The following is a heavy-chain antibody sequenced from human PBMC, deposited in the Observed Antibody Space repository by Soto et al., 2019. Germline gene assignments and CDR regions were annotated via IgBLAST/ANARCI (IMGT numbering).Heavy chain of an antibody. Sequence: EVQLLESGGGLVQPGGSLRLSCAASGFTFSSYAMTWVRQAPGKWLEWVSTISRSGDSTYYRDSVKGRFTISRDNSKNTVYLQMNSLRAEDTAGYYCAKTDKFNPQSSGWANRFDYWGQGTLVTVSS. D-gene: IGHD6-19*01. J-gene: IGHJ4*02. CDR2: ISRSGDST. CDR3: AKTDKFNPQSSGWANRFDY. V-gene: IGHV3-23*01. CDR1: GFTFSSYA.